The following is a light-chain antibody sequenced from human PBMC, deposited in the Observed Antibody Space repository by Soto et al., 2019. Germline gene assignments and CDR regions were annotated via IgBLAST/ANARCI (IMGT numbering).Light chain of an antibody. J-gene: IGKJ5*01. CDR2: GAS. CDR3: QQYGSSSIT. CDR1: QNIIGNY. Sequence: EIVLTQSPGTLSLSPGEGATLSCRASQNIIGNYLAWYRKKPGQAPRLLFYGASTRAIDIADRFSGSGSGTDFTLTISRLEPEDFAVYYCQQYGSSSITFGQGTRLEIK. V-gene: IGKV3-20*01.